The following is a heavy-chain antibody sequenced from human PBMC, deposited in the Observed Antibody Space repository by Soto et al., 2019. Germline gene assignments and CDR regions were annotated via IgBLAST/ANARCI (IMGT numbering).Heavy chain of an antibody. V-gene: IGHV3-30*18. Sequence: QVQLVESGGGVVQPGRSLRLSCAASGFTFSSYGMHWVRQAPGKGLEWVAVISYDVSNKYYADSVKGRFTISRDNSKNTLYLQMNSLRAEDTAVYYCAKEKRDDYGDYRSGMDVWGQGTTVTVSS. D-gene: IGHD4-17*01. CDR3: AKEKRDDYGDYRSGMDV. CDR2: ISYDVSNK. J-gene: IGHJ6*02. CDR1: GFTFSSYG.